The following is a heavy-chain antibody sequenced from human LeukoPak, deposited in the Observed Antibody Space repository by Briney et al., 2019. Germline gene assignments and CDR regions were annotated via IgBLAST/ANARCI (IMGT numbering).Heavy chain of an antibody. V-gene: IGHV3-21*01. CDR1: GFTFSSSS. D-gene: IGHD3-3*01. Sequence: GRSLRLSCAASGFTFSSSSMNWVRQAPGKGLEWVSSISSSSSYIYYADSVKGRFTISTDNAKNSLYLQMNSLRAEDTAVYYCARDERSTIFGVVFYYMDVWGKGTTVTVSS. CDR3: ARDERSTIFGVVFYYMDV. CDR2: ISSSSSYI. J-gene: IGHJ6*03.